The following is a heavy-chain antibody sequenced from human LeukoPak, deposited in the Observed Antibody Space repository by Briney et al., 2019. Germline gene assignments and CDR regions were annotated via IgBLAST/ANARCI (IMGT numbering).Heavy chain of an antibody. Sequence: SETLSLTCTVSGGSISSYYWSWIRQPPEKGLEWIGYIYDSGSTNYNPSLKSRVTISVDTSKNQFSLKLSSVTAADTAVYYCACLTTADAFDIWGQGTMVTVSS. CDR3: ACLTTADAFDI. J-gene: IGHJ3*02. V-gene: IGHV4-59*01. CDR2: IYDSGST. CDR1: GGSISSYY. D-gene: IGHD3-22*01.